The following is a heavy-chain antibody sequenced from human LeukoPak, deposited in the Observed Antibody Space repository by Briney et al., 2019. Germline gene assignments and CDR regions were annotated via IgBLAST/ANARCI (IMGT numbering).Heavy chain of an antibody. CDR3: TRVVARRGMTEYYFDY. D-gene: IGHD6-13*01. J-gene: IGHJ4*02. CDR1: GFTFSDYW. V-gene: IGHV3-74*01. Sequence: GGSLRLSCAASGFTFSDYWMHWVRQAPGKGLVWVSRIKSDGSTTNYADSVKGRFTISRDNAKNTLYLQMNSLRPEDTALYYCTRVVARRGMTEYYFDYWGQGTLVTVSS. CDR2: IKSDGSTT.